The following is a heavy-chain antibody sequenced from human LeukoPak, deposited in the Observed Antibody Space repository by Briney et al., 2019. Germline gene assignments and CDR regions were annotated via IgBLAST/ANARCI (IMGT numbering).Heavy chain of an antibody. J-gene: IGHJ5*02. Sequence: GASVKVSCKVSGYTLTELSMHWVRQAPGKGLEWRGGFDPEDGETIYAQKFQGRVTMTEDTSTDTAYMELSSLRSEDTAVYYCATSGYSSSWYSNWFDPWGQGTLVTVSS. D-gene: IGHD6-13*01. CDR3: ATSGYSSSWYSNWFDP. CDR2: FDPEDGET. V-gene: IGHV1-24*01. CDR1: GYTLTELS.